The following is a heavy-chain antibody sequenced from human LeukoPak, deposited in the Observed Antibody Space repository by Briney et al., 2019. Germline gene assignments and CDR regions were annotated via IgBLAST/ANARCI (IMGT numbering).Heavy chain of an antibody. D-gene: IGHD1-26*01. CDR3: ARGLMSGSYSDY. V-gene: IGHV4-34*01. Sequence: SETLSLTCAVYGGSFSGYYWSWIRRPPGKGLEWIGEINHSGSTNYNPSLKSRVTISVDTSKNQFSLKLSSVTAADTAVYYCARGLMSGSYSDYWGQGTLVTVSS. CDR2: INHSGST. CDR1: GGSFSGYY. J-gene: IGHJ4*02.